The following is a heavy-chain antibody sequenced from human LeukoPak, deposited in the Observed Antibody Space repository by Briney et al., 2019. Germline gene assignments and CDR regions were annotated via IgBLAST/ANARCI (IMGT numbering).Heavy chain of an antibody. D-gene: IGHD5-18*01. Sequence: PGGSLRLSCAASGFTFDDYAMHWVRQAPGKGLEWVSGISWNSGSIGYADSVKGRFTISRDNAKNSLYLQMNSLRAEDTALYYCAKDRGYSYGGDAFDIWGQGTMVTVSS. CDR3: AKDRGYSYGGDAFDI. J-gene: IGHJ3*02. CDR2: ISWNSGSI. V-gene: IGHV3-9*01. CDR1: GFTFDDYA.